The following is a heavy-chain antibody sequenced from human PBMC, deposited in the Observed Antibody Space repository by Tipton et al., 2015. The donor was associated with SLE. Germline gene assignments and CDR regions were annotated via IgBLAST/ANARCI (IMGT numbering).Heavy chain of an antibody. D-gene: IGHD3-16*01. V-gene: IGHV3-23*01. CDR3: AKSPGTSWGWFDP. Sequence: GSLRLSCAASGFTFSNYAMSWVRQAPGKRPEWVAGISDTGTNTHYADSVNGRFTISRDNSKNTLYLQMNSLRAEDTAVYSCAKSPGTSWGWFDPWGQGTLVTVSS. CDR1: GFTFSNYA. J-gene: IGHJ5*02. CDR2: ISDTGTNT.